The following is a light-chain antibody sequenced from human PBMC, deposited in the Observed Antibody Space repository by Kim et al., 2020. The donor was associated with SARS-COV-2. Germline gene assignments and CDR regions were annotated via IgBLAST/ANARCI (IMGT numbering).Light chain of an antibody. CDR1: QSISSW. Sequence: DIQMTQSPSTLSASVGDRVTITCRASQSISSWLAWYQQKPGKAPKLLIYKASSLESGVQSRFSGSGSGTEFTLTISTLQPDDFATYSCQQYDSYPYTFGQGTKLEI. CDR3: QQYDSYPYT. CDR2: KAS. V-gene: IGKV1-5*03. J-gene: IGKJ2*01.